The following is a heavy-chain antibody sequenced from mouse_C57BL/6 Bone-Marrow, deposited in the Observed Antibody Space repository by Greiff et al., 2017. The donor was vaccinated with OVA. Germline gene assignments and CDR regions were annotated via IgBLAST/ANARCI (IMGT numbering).Heavy chain of an antibody. D-gene: IGHD1-1*01. Sequence: QVQLQHPGAELVRPGTSVKLSCKASGYTFTSYWMHWVKQRPGQGLEWIGVIDPSDSYTNYNQKFKGKATLTVDTSSSTAYMQLSSLTSEDSAVYYCACTTVPYWYFDVWGTGTTVTVSS. CDR3: ACTTVPYWYFDV. J-gene: IGHJ1*03. V-gene: IGHV1-59*01. CDR1: GYTFTSYW. CDR2: IDPSDSYT.